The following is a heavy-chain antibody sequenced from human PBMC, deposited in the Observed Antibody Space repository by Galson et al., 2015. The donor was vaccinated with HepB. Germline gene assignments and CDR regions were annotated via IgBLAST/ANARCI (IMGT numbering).Heavy chain of an antibody. D-gene: IGHD3-10*01. CDR3: ARGYGSGSYYYHY. CDR1: GGTFSSYA. J-gene: IGHJ4*02. Sequence: SVKVSCKASGGTFSSYAISWVRHAPGQGLEWMGGIIPLFCTANYAQKFQGRVTITADESTSTVYMELSSLRSEDTAVYYCARGYGSGSYYYHYWGQGTLVTVSS. V-gene: IGHV1-69*13. CDR2: IIPLFCTA.